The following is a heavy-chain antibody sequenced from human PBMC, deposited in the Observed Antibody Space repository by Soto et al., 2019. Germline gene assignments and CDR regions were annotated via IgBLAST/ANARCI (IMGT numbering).Heavy chain of an antibody. V-gene: IGHV3-30*18. Sequence: PGGSLRLSCAASGFTFSSYGMHWVRQAPGKGLEWVAVISYDGSNRYYADSVKGRFTISRDNSKNTLYLQMNSLRAEDTAVYYCAKDPHRDYCGQGTLVTV. CDR2: ISYDGSNR. J-gene: IGHJ4*02. CDR3: AKDPHRDY. CDR1: GFTFSSYG.